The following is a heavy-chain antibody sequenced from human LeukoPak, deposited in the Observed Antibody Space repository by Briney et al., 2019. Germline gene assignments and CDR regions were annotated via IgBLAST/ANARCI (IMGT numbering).Heavy chain of an antibody. CDR2: INTNTGNP. J-gene: IGHJ5*02. CDR3: ARGRRIIVPAAIRSFDP. V-gene: IGHV7-4-1*02. Sequence: ASVKVSCKASGYTFTSYAMNWVRQAPGQGLEWRGWINTNTGNPTYAQGFTGRFVFSLDTSVSTAYLQISSLKAEDTAVYYCARGRRIIVPAAIRSFDPWGQGTLVTVSS. CDR1: GYTFTSYA. D-gene: IGHD2-2*01.